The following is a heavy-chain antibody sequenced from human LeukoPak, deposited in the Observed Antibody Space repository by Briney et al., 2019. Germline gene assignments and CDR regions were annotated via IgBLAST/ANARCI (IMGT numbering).Heavy chain of an antibody. D-gene: IGHD3-10*01. CDR3: ARKGEHYYDSGNVWPAYFDA. CDR1: GGSIDSYY. J-gene: IGHJ5*01. CDR2: IHYSGRS. Sequence: SETLSLTCGVSGGSIDSYYWSWVRQSPGRGLEWVGYIHYSGRSSYHRSFTGRVTISVDSSSNEVYLKLTSVTAADTAVYYCARKGEHYYDSGNVWPAYFDAWGQGILVTVSS. V-gene: IGHV4-59*01.